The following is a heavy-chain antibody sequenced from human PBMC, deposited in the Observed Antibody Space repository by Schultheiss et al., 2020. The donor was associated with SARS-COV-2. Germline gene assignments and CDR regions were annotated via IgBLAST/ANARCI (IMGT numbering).Heavy chain of an antibody. Sequence: LRLSCTVSGGSISSGSYYWSWIRQPAGKGLEWIGRIYTSGSTNYNPSLKSRVTMSVDTSKNQFSLKLSSVTAADTAVYYCARHGRLPRIYVDFWGQGSLVTVSS. CDR2: IYTSGST. CDR1: GGSISSGSYY. V-gene: IGHV4-61*02. J-gene: IGHJ4*02. CDR3: ARHGRLPRIYVDF. D-gene: IGHD1-1*01.